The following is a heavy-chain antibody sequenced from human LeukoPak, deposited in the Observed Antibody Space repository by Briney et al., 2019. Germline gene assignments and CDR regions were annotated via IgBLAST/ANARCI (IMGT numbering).Heavy chain of an antibody. CDR2: IKQDGSEK. D-gene: IGHD3-3*01. J-gene: IGHJ5*02. CDR3: AGSGITIFTNWFDP. V-gene: IGHV3-7*01. CDR1: GFTFSSYW. Sequence: GGSLRLSCAASGFTFSSYWMSWVRQAPGKGLEWVANIKQDGSEKYYVDSVKGRFTISRDNAKNSLYLQMNSLRAEDTAVYYCAGSGITIFTNWFDPWGQGTLVTVSS.